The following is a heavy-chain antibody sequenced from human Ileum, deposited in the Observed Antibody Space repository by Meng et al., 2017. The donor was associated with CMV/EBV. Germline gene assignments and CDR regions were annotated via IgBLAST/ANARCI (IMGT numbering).Heavy chain of an antibody. CDR2: IIPILGIA. V-gene: IGHV1-69*10. J-gene: IGHJ6*02. D-gene: IGHD1-7*01. CDR3: ARLGTGTTQYYYYYGMDV. CDR1: GYNFVDYG. Sequence: SVKVSCKASGYNFVDYGITWVRQAPGQGLEWMGGIIPILGIANYAQKFQGRVTITADKSTSTAYMELSSLRSEDTAVYYCARLGTGTTQYYYYYGMDVWGQGTTVTVSS.